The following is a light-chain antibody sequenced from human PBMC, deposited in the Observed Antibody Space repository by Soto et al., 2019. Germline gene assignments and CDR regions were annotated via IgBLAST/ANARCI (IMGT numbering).Light chain of an antibody. CDR3: QQYNNWPRT. CDR1: QSVSRN. CDR2: DAS. V-gene: IGKV3-15*01. J-gene: IGKJ1*01. Sequence: EIVMTQSPATLSVSPGERATLSCRASQSVSRNLAWYQQQPGQAPRLLIYDASTRATGIPARFSGSGSGTEFTLTLSNLQSEDFAVYYCQQYNNWPRTFGQGTK.